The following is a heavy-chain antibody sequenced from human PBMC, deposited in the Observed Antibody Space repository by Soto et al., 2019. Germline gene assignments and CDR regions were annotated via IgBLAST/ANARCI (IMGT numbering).Heavy chain of an antibody. CDR2: IKTKNAVGTI. J-gene: IGHJ3*01. V-gene: IGHV3-15*01. CDR1: GLTFSEVW. D-gene: IGHD3-16*01. Sequence: EVQVVESGGDLIKPGGSLTLSCEVSGLTFSEVWMSWVRQAPGKGLEWVGRIKTKNAVGTIEYAAPAQGRFTLSRDESRNMVYLEMNSLKTEDAGIFYCVPILSRAHVWGREMLFAYDLWGQGTKVTVSA. CDR3: VPILSRAHVWGREMLFAYDL.